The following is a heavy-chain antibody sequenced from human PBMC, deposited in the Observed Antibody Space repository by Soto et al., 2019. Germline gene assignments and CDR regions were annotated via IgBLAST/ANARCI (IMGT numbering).Heavy chain of an antibody. J-gene: IGHJ6*02. V-gene: IGHV4-4*02. CDR2: IYHSGST. CDR1: GGSISSSNW. CDR3: ARVSGSYYYGMDV. Sequence: SETLSLTCAVSGGSISSSNWWSWVRQPPGKGLEWIGEIYHSGSTNYNPSLKSRVTLSVDKSKNQFSLKLSSVTAADTAVYYCARVSGSYYYGMDVWGQGITVTVSS. D-gene: IGHD1-26*01.